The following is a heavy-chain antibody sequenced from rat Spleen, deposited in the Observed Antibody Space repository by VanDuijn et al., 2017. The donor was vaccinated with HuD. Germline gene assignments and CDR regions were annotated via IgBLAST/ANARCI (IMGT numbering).Heavy chain of an antibody. CDR1: GFTFSSYG. CDR2: INTGGSNT. Sequence: EVQLVESGGGLVQPGRSLKLSCAASGFTFSSYGMAWVRQTPTKGLEWVASINTGGSNTYYQNSVKGRFTISRDNAKSSLYLQMDSLRSADTATYYCARPTEGIAWFVYWGQGTLVTVSS. CDR3: ARPTEGIAWFVY. D-gene: IGHD1-11*01. V-gene: IGHV5S13*01. J-gene: IGHJ3*01.